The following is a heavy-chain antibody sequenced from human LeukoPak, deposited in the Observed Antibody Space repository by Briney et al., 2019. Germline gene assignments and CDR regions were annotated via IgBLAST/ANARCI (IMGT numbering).Heavy chain of an antibody. CDR1: GFTFSNSW. Sequence: GGSQRLSCAASGFTFSNSWMHWVRQAPGKGLVWVSRINSDGKTTTYADSVKGRFTISRDNAKNTLYLQMNSLSAEDTAVYYCARDYPPDWGQGTLVTVSA. CDR3: ARDYPPD. J-gene: IGHJ4*02. CDR2: INSDGKTT. V-gene: IGHV3-74*01.